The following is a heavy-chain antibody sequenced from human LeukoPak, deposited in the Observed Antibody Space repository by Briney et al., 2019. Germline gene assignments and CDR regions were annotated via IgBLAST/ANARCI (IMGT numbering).Heavy chain of an antibody. CDR2: IYYSGST. J-gene: IGHJ4*02. D-gene: IGHD5-24*01. V-gene: IGHV4-59*01. CDR3: ARVEMATNGYFDY. CDR1: GGSLSSYY. Sequence: SETLSLTCTGSGGSLSSYYWSWIRQPPGKGLEGIGYIYYSGSTNYNPSLKSRVTISVDTSKNQFSLKLSSVTAADTDVYYCARVEMATNGYFDYWGQGTLVTVSS.